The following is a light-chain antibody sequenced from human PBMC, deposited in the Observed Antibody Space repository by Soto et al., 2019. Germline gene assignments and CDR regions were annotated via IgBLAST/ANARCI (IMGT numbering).Light chain of an antibody. J-gene: IGKJ2*01. CDR3: QQYNSYPYT. V-gene: IGKV3-20*01. CDR2: GAS. CDR1: QSVSSSY. Sequence: EIVLTQSPGTLSLSPGERATLSCRASQSVSSSYLAWYQQKPGQAPRLLIYGASSRATDIPDRFSGSGSGTDFTLTISRLEPEDFATYYCQQYNSYPYTFGLGTKLEIK.